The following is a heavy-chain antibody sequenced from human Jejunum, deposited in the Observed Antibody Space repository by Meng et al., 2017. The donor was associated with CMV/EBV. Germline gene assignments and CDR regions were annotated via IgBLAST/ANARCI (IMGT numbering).Heavy chain of an antibody. D-gene: IGHD6-19*01. CDR3: ARAGVFGSGLDY. Sequence: GFTFSSYSMNWVRQAPGKGLEWVSSITSDSTYIYYADSVKGRFTISRDNAKNSLYLQMNSLRVEDTAVYYCARAGVFGSGLDYWGQGTLVTVSS. J-gene: IGHJ4*02. V-gene: IGHV3-21*01. CDR1: GFTFSSYS. CDR2: ITSDSTYI.